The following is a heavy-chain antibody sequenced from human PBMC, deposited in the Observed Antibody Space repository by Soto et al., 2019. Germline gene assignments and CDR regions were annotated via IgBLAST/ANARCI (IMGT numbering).Heavy chain of an antibody. Sequence: ASVKVSCKASGYTFTSYGISWVRQAPGQGLEWMGWISAYNGNTNYAQKLQGRVTMTTDTSTSTAYMELRSLRSDDPAVYYCARLPTRDIVVVPAAIWFDPWGQGTLVTVSS. D-gene: IGHD2-2*01. J-gene: IGHJ5*02. CDR1: GYTFTSYG. CDR3: ARLPTRDIVVVPAAIWFDP. V-gene: IGHV1-18*01. CDR2: ISAYNGNT.